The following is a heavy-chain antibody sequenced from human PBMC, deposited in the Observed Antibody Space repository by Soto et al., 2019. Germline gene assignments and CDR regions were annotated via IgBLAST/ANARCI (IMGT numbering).Heavy chain of an antibody. CDR1: GGSISSSSYY. V-gene: IGHV4-39*01. Sequence: SETLSLTCTVSGGSISSSSYYWGWIRQPPGKGLEWIGSIYYSGSTYYNPSLKSRVTISVDTSKNQFSLKLSSVTAADTAVYYCARIRITMVRGVISWFDPWGQGTLVTVSS. D-gene: IGHD3-10*01. CDR2: IYYSGST. CDR3: ARIRITMVRGVISWFDP. J-gene: IGHJ5*02.